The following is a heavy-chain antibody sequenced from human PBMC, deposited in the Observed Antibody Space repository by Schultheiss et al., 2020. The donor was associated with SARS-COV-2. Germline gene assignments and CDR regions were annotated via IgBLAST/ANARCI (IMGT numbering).Heavy chain of an antibody. CDR2: IQWDGSRT. V-gene: IGHV3-33*05. D-gene: IGHD3-22*01. Sequence: GGSLRLSCAASGFIFNTYGMHWVRQAPGKGLEWVAAIQWDGSRTYYADSVKGRVTISRDDSKNTLNLQMSSLRAEDTAVYYCARDREDYYDSSGYTPHDYWGQGTLVTVSS. J-gene: IGHJ4*02. CDR3: ARDREDYYDSSGYTPHDY. CDR1: GFIFNTYG.